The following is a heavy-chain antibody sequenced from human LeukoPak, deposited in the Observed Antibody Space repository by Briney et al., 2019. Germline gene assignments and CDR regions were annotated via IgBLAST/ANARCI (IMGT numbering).Heavy chain of an antibody. D-gene: IGHD3-3*01. CDR2: IYSGGST. J-gene: IGHJ6*03. V-gene: IGHV3-66*01. Sequence: GGSLRLSCAASGFTVSSNYMSWVRPAPGKGLEWVSVIYSGGSTYYADSVKGRFTISRDNSKNTLYLQMNSLRAEDTAVYYCAKDHYDFWSGSGYYYMDVWGKGTTVTVSS. CDR3: AKDHYDFWSGSGYYYMDV. CDR1: GFTVSSNY.